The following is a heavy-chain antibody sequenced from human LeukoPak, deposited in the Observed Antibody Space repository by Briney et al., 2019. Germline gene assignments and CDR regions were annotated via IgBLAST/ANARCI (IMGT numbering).Heavy chain of an antibody. Sequence: SETLSLTCTVSGYSISSGYFWGWIRQPPGKGLEWIGSIYYTGNTYYNASLKSRVTISIDTSKNQISLRLTSVTATDTAVYYCARESGDWFDPWGQGTLVTVSS. J-gene: IGHJ5*02. V-gene: IGHV4-38-2*02. CDR2: IYYTGNT. CDR1: GYSISSGYF. CDR3: ARESGDWFDP.